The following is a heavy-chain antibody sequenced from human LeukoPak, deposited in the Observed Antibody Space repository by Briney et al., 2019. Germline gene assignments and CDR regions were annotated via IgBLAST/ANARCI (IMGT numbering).Heavy chain of an antibody. CDR3: ASVYSPFAFDI. V-gene: IGHV3-7*01. CDR2: IKQGGSEK. CDR1: GFTFSSYW. D-gene: IGHD1-26*01. Sequence: GGSLRLSCAASGFTFSSYWMSWVRQAPGKGLEWVANIKQGGSEKYYVDSVKGRFTISRDNAKNSLYLQMNSPRAEDTAVYYCASVYSPFAFDIWGQGTMVTVSS. J-gene: IGHJ3*02.